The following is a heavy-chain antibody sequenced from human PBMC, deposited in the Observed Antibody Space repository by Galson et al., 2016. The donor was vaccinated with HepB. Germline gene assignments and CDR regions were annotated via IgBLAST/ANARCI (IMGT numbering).Heavy chain of an antibody. Sequence: QSGAEVKKPGESLKISCKGSGYDFSRHWIGWVRQMSGKGLEWMGIIYAGNSDTRYSPSFQGQVTISVDKSISTAYLQWSSLKDSDTAMYYCSRPYYDTLTAHDTPLGGSSSWYFDYWGQGTHVTVSS. CDR3: SRPYYDTLTAHDTPLGGSSSWYFDY. CDR2: IYAGNSDT. D-gene: IGHD3-9*01. J-gene: IGHJ4*02. V-gene: IGHV5-51*01. CDR1: GYDFSRHW.